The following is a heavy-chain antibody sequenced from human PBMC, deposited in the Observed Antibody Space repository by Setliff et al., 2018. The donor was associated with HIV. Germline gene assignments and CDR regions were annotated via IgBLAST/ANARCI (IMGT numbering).Heavy chain of an antibody. J-gene: IGHJ6*03. CDR3: ARIYDFWSGYQNYYHYYMDV. CDR2: IKEDGSEK. Sequence: GGSLRLSCAASGFSFTTYWITWVRQAPGKGLEWVANIKEDGSEKNYVDSVKGRFTISRDNAKNSLYLQMNSLRAEDTAVFYCARIYDFWSGYQNYYHYYMDVWGKGTTVTVSS. V-gene: IGHV3-7*01. CDR1: GFSFTTYW. D-gene: IGHD3-3*01.